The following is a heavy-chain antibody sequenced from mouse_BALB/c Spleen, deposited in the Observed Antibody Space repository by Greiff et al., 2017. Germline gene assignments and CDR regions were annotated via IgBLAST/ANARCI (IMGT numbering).Heavy chain of an antibody. Sequence: EVQLQQSGAELVKPGASVKLSCTASGFNIKDTYMHWVKQRPEQGLEWIGRIDPANGNTKYDPKFQGKATITADTSSNTAYLQLSSLTSEDTAVYYCARILRLSYWYFDVWGAGTTVTVSS. V-gene: IGHV14-3*02. J-gene: IGHJ1*01. D-gene: IGHD1-2*01. CDR3: ARILRLSYWYFDV. CDR1: GFNIKDTY. CDR2: IDPANGNT.